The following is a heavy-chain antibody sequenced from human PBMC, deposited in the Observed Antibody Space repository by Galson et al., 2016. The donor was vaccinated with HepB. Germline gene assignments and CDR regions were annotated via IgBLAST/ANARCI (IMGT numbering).Heavy chain of an antibody. J-gene: IGHJ6*02. CDR2: MNPNTGTT. CDR1: GYSFTSYD. CDR3: ARVRSPRGSLTAPGTRDRCMDV. V-gene: IGHV1-8*01. Sequence: SVKVSCKASGYSFTSYDINWVRQAPGQGLEWMGWMNPNTGTTGYAQILQGRVTMTRDTSIRTVFMELRSLRSEDTAVYYCARVRSPRGSLTAPGTRDRCMDVWGQGTMITVSS. D-gene: IGHD6-13*01.